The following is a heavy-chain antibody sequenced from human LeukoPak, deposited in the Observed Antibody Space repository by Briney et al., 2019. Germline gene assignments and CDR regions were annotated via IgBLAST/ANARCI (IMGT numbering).Heavy chain of an antibody. D-gene: IGHD4-23*01. CDR2: IWYDGTNK. CDR3: ARVSESGNSDY. V-gene: IGHV3-33*01. Sequence: GGSLRLSCAASGFSFTSYGMHWVRQAPGKGLEWVAVIWYDGTNKYYADSVKGRFTISRDTSNNMLYLQMNSLRAEDTAVYYCARVSESGNSDYWGQGTLVNVSS. J-gene: IGHJ4*02. CDR1: GFSFTSYG.